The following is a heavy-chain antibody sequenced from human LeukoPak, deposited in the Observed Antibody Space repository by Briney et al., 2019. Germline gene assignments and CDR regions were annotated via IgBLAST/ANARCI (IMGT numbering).Heavy chain of an antibody. CDR3: VKGETAVAGGAFDY. D-gene: IGHD6-19*01. V-gene: IGHV3-9*03. Sequence: GGSLRLSCAASGFNFAMHWVRQAPGKDLEWVSGISWNSGSLGYAGSVKGRFTVSRDNAKSSLYLQMNSLRAEDMALYYCVKGETAVAGGAFDYWGQGTLVTVSS. CDR2: ISWNSGSL. J-gene: IGHJ4*02. CDR1: GFNFA.